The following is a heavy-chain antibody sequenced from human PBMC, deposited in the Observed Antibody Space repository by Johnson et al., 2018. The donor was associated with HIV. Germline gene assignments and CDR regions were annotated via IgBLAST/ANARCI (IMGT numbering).Heavy chain of an antibody. V-gene: IGHV3-13*01. CDR1: GFTFSTYD. CDR3: TRGIPNLPITGTRGFDI. J-gene: IGHJ3*02. Sequence: VQLVESGGGVVQPGRSLRLSCAASGFTFSTYDMYWVHQATGKGLEWVSTIGTAGDTYYAGSVKGRFTISRDNSKNTLYLQMNSLRAEDTAVYYCTRGIPNLPITGTRGFDIWGQGTMVTVSS. D-gene: IGHD1-20*01. CDR2: IGTAGDT.